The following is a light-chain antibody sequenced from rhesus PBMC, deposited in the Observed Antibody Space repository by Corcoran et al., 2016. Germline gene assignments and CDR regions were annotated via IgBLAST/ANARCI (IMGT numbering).Light chain of an antibody. CDR1: QSVSSS. Sequence: EIVMTQSPATLSLSPGERATLSCRASQSVSSSLAWYQQKPGQPPTLPIYGASSRATGIPDGFSGSGSGTEFTLTISSLEPEDVGVYYCQQDYSWPRALTFGGGTKVELK. V-gene: IGKV3-42*01. CDR3: QQDYSWPRALT. J-gene: IGKJ4*01. CDR2: GAS.